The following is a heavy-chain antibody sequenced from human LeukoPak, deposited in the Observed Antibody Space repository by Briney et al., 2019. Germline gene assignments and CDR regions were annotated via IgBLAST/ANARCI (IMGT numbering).Heavy chain of an antibody. CDR3: ARGLYGDGFDY. D-gene: IGHD4-17*01. Sequence: AGGSLRLSCAASGFISRDYPMSWVRQTPGKGLEWVSSISAGGGGIYYADSVKGRFTVSRDNAKNSLYLQMNSLRAEDTAVYYCARGLYGDGFDYWGQGTLVTVSS. V-gene: IGHV3-23*01. CDR2: ISAGGGGI. CDR1: GFISRDYP. J-gene: IGHJ4*02.